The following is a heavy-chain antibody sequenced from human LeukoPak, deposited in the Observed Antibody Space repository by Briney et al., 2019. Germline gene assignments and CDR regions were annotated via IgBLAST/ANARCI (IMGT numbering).Heavy chain of an antibody. CDR1: GFTVSSNY. D-gene: IGHD2-21*01. J-gene: IGHJ6*03. CDR2: IYSGGST. V-gene: IGHV3-53*01. CDR3: ARVVEYYYYMDV. Sequence: GGSLRLSCAASGFTVSSNYMSWVRQAPGKGLEWVSVIYSGGSTYYADSVKGRFTISRDNSKNTLYLQMNSLRAEDTAVYYCARVVEYYYYMDVWGKGTTATVSS.